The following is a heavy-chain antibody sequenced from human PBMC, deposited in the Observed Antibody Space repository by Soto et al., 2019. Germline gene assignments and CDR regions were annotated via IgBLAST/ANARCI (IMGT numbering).Heavy chain of an antibody. D-gene: IGHD6-19*01. Sequence: QVQLQQWGAGLLKPSETLSLTCAVYGGSFSGYYWSWIRQPPGKGLEWIGEINHSGSTNYNPSLKSRVTISVDTSKNQFSLKLSSVTAADTAVYYCARGGIADSSGWGLLDFDYWGQGTLVTVSS. V-gene: IGHV4-34*01. CDR1: GGSFSGYY. CDR3: ARGGIADSSGWGLLDFDY. CDR2: INHSGST. J-gene: IGHJ4*02.